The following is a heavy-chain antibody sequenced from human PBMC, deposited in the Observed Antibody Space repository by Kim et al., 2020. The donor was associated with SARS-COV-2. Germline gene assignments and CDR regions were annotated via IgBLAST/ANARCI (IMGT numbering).Heavy chain of an antibody. CDR3: AKDIGSGYYSNFDY. CDR2: ISWNSGSI. Sequence: GGSLRLSCAASGFTFDDYAMHWVRQAPGKGLEWVSGISWNSGSIGYADSVKGRFTISRDNAKNSLYLQMNSLRAEDTALYYCAKDIGSGYYSNFDYWGQG. V-gene: IGHV3-9*01. J-gene: IGHJ4*02. D-gene: IGHD3-22*01. CDR1: GFTFDDYA.